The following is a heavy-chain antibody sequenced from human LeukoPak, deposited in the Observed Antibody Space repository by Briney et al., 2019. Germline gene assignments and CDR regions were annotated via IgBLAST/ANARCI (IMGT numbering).Heavy chain of an antibody. CDR2: IESDGTST. Sequence: GGSLRLSCAASGFTFTTSWMHWFRQAPGKGLVWVSRIESDGTSTTYADSVKGRFTISRDNAKNTLYLQMNSLRAEDTAVYYCARAGDVMSLYYFDHWGQGTLVTVSS. D-gene: IGHD3-10*01. V-gene: IGHV3-74*01. CDR3: ARAGDVMSLYYFDH. CDR1: GFTFTTSW. J-gene: IGHJ4*02.